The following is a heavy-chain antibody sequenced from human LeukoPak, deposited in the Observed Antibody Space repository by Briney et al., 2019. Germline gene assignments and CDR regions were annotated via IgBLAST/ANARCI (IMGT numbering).Heavy chain of an antibody. J-gene: IGHJ4*02. Sequence: PSETLSLTCTVSGGSISSSSYYWGWIRQPPGKGLEWIGSIYYSGSTYYNPSLKSRVTISVDTSKNQFSLKLSSVTAADTAVYYCARATRNGSYYHDAIDYWGQGTLVTVSS. CDR3: ARATRNGSYYHDAIDY. CDR2: IYYSGST. CDR1: GGSISSSSYY. D-gene: IGHD1-26*01. V-gene: IGHV4-39*07.